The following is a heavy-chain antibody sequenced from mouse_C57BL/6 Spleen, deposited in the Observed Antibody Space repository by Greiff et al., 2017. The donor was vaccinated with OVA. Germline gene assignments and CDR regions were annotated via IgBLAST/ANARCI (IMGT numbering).Heavy chain of an antibody. CDR3: ARGLGYDALGAY. V-gene: IGHV14-3*01. D-gene: IGHD2-2*01. CDR2: IDPANGNT. Sequence: DVKLVESVAELVRPGASVKLSCTASGFNIKNTYMHWVKQRPEQGLEWIGRIDPANGNTKYAPKFQGKATITADTSSNTAYLQLSSLTSEDTAIYYCARGLGYDALGAYWGQGTLVTVSA. CDR1: GFNIKNTY. J-gene: IGHJ3*01.